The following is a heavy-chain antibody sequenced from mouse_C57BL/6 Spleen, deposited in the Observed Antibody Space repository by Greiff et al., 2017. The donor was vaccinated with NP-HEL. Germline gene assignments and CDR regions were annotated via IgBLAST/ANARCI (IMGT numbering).Heavy chain of an antibody. CDR3: ARTYYGSSYHYFDY. D-gene: IGHD1-1*01. CDR2: INPNNGGT. CDR1: GYTFTDYY. V-gene: IGHV1-26*01. Sequence: VQLQQSGPELVKPGASVKISCKASGYTFTDYYMNWVKQSHGKSLEWIGDINPNNGGTSYNQKFKGKATLTVDKSSSTAYMELRSLTSEDSAVYYCARTYYGSSYHYFDYWGQGTTLTVSS. J-gene: IGHJ2*01.